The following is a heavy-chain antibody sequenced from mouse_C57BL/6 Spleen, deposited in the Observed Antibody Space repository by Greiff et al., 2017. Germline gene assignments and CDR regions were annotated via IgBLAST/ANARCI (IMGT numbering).Heavy chain of an antibody. J-gene: IGHJ2*01. D-gene: IGHD2-4*01. CDR3: VRQGYDYDAYFDY. CDR1: GFSFNTYA. V-gene: IGHV10-1*01. Sequence: EVQRVESGGGLVQPKGSLKLSCAASGFSFNTYAMNWVRQAPGKGLEWVARIRSKSNNYATYYADSVKDRFTISRDDSESMLYLQMNNLKTEDTAMYYCVRQGYDYDAYFDYWGQGTTLTVSS. CDR2: IRSKSNNYAT.